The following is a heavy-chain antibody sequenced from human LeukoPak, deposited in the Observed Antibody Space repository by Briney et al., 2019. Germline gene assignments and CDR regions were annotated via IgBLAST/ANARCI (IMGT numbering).Heavy chain of an antibody. V-gene: IGHV3-23*01. D-gene: IGHD5-18*01. Sequence: GGSLRLSCAASGFTFSSYAMSWARQAPGKGLEWVSAISGSGGSTYYADSVKGRFTISRDNSKNTLYLQMNSLRAEDTAVYYCARDTAMVRPFDYWGQGTLVTVSS. CDR2: ISGSGGST. CDR1: GFTFSSYA. CDR3: ARDTAMVRPFDY. J-gene: IGHJ4*02.